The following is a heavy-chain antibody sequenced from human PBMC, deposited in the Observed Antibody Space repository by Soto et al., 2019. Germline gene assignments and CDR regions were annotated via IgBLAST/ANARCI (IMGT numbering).Heavy chain of an antibody. J-gene: IGHJ5*02. CDR3: ARDYGVVTAQNWFDP. Sequence: GASVKVSCKASGYTFTSYAMHWVRQAPGQRLEWMGWINAYNGNTNYSQKLQGRVTMTTDTSTSTAYMELRSLRSDDTAVYYCARDYGVVTAQNWFDPWGQGTLVTVSS. CDR2: INAYNGNT. CDR1: GYTFTSYA. D-gene: IGHD2-21*02. V-gene: IGHV1-3*01.